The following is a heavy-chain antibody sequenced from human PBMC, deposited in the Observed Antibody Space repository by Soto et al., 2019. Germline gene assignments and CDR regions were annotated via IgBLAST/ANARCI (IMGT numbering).Heavy chain of an antibody. CDR2: IYHGGTT. V-gene: IGHV4-38-2*02. CDR3: AKAHVMGVGGSTFDY. D-gene: IGHD2-15*01. CDR1: GYSISSGSY. J-gene: IGHJ4*01. Sequence: PSETLSLTCTVSGYSISSGSYWGWIRQPPGKGPEWIASIYHGGTTFYNPSLKSRVTESVDKSNNQYSLKLRSVTTADKAVYYSAKAHVMGVGGSTFDYWGHGTRVTVSS.